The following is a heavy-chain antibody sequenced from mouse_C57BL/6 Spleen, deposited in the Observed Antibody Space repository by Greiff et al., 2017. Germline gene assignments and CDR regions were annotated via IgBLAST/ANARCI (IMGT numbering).Heavy chain of an antibody. V-gene: IGHV1-64*01. CDR3: AKIYYDYDEGFAY. CDR1: GYTFTSYW. CDR2: IHPNSGST. J-gene: IGHJ3*01. Sequence: QVHVKQPGAELVKPGASVKLSCKASGYTFTSYWMHWVKQRPGQGLEWIGMIHPNSGSTNYNEKFKSKATLTVDKSSSTAYMQLSSLTSEDSAVYYCAKIYYDYDEGFAYWGQGTLVTVAA. D-gene: IGHD2-4*01.